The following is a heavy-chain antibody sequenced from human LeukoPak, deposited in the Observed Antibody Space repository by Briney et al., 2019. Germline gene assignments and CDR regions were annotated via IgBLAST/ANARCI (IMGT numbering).Heavy chain of an antibody. Sequence: SETLSLTCAVSGVSISCGGYSWSWLRQPPGRGLELIGYVYHSGSTYYNPSLKSRVTISVDRSKNQFSLKLSSVTAADTAVYYCARGRDYGDYTNYWYFDLWGRGTLVTVSS. CDR1: GVSISCGGYS. CDR3: ARGRDYGDYTNYWYFDL. CDR2: VYHSGST. V-gene: IGHV4-30-2*01. D-gene: IGHD4-17*01. J-gene: IGHJ2*01.